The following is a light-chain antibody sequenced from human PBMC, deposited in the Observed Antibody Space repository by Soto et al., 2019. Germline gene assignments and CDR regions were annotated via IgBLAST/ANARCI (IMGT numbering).Light chain of an antibody. J-gene: IGKJ4*01. CDR3: QQLECYPST. CDR1: QGISNF. CDR2: AAS. Sequence: IQLTQSTYSLYASLGNRVTITCRASQGISNFLAWYQQKPGKAPKLLIYAASTLQSGVPSRFSGSGSGTDFTLTISSLQPEDFTTYCCQQLECYPSTFGGGTKVDIK. V-gene: IGKV1-9*01.